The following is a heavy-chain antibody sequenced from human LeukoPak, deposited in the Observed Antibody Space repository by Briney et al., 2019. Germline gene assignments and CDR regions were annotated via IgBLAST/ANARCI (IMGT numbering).Heavy chain of an antibody. CDR1: GGSISSSSFY. V-gene: IGHV4-39*01. CDR3: ARQKYYDSSAFDY. Sequence: SETLSLTCIVSGGSISSSSFYWGWVRQPPGKGLEWLGSISYSGSTFCNPSLKSQISISVDTSKNQFSLKLSSVTAADTAVYYCARQKYYDSSAFDYWGQGTLVTVSS. D-gene: IGHD3-22*01. J-gene: IGHJ4*02. CDR2: ISYSGST.